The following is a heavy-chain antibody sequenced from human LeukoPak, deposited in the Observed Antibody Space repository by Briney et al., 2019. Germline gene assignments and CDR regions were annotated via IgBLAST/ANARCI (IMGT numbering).Heavy chain of an antibody. Sequence: PSETLSLTCTVSGGSISSYYWSWIRQPAGKGLEWIGRIYTSGSTNYNPSLKSRVTMSVDTSKNQFSLKLSSVTAADTAVYYCARERVVAVAGYNWFDPWGQGTLVTVSS. CDR3: ARERVVAVAGYNWFDP. CDR1: GGSISSYY. D-gene: IGHD2-2*01. V-gene: IGHV4-4*07. J-gene: IGHJ5*02. CDR2: IYTSGST.